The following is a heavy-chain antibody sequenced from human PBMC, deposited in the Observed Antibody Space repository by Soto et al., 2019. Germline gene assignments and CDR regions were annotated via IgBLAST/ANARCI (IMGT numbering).Heavy chain of an antibody. Sequence: PGGSLRLSCAASGFTFTSYAMSWVRQAPGEGLEWISAVSGSGSHTYYADSVKGRFTISRDNSKSTLCLQMNSLRAEDTAVYYCAKGGYCSGGSCYNNWFDPWGQGTLVTVSS. D-gene: IGHD2-15*01. J-gene: IGHJ5*02. CDR1: GFTFTSYA. V-gene: IGHV3-23*01. CDR3: AKGGYCSGGSCYNNWFDP. CDR2: VSGSGSHT.